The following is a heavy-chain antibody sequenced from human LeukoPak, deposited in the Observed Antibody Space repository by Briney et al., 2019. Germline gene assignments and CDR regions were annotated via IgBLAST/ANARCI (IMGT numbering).Heavy chain of an antibody. CDR2: IYYSGST. CDR1: GGSISSGGYY. Sequence: SETLSPTCTVSGGSISSGGYYWSWIRQHPGKGLEWIGYIYYSGSTYYNPSLKSRVTISVDTSKNQFSLKLSSVTAADTAVYYCARATTVTTPADYWGQGTLVTVSS. CDR3: ARATTVTTPADY. J-gene: IGHJ4*02. V-gene: IGHV4-31*03. D-gene: IGHD4-17*01.